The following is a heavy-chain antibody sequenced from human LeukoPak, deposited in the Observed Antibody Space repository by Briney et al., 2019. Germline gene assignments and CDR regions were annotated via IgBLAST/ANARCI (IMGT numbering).Heavy chain of an antibody. CDR1: GFTFSSYS. CDR2: ISSSSSYI. Sequence: GGSLRLSCAASGFTFSSYSMNWVRQAPGKGLEWVSSISSSSSYIYYADSVKGRFTISRDNAKNSLYLQMNSLRAEDTAVYYCARDAGTTIFGVVINWFDPWGQGTLVTVSS. CDR3: ARDAGTTIFGVVINWFDP. J-gene: IGHJ5*02. V-gene: IGHV3-21*01. D-gene: IGHD3-3*01.